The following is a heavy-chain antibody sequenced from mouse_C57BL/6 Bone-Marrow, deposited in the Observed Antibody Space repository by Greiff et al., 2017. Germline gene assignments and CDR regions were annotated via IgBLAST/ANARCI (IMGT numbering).Heavy chain of an antibody. CDR2: IHPETGGT. CDR1: GYTFTDYE. Sequence: QVQLQQSGAELVRPGASVTLSCKASGYTFTDYEMHWVKQTPVHGLEWIGAIHPETGGTAYNQKFKGKAILTADKSSRTAYMELRSLTSEDSAVYYCTGSFITSVGAFGYWGQGTTLTVSA. D-gene: IGHD1-1*01. V-gene: IGHV1-15*01. J-gene: IGHJ2*01. CDR3: TGSFITSVGAFGY.